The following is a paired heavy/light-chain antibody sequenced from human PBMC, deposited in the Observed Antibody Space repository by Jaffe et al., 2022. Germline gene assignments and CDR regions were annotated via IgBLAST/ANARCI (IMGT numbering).Heavy chain of an antibody. CDR3: ARETYDALTRQIFLDH. V-gene: IGHV3-48*03. Sequence: EVQLVESGGGLVSPGGSLRLSCVASGFTFSSYEMNWVRQAPGKGLEWISYISTGDPLKTYAASVRGRFTISRDNAKNSLYLQMSSLRVEDTAVYYCARETYDALTRQIFLDHWGQGALVTVSS. CDR1: GFTFSSYE. J-gene: IGHJ4*02. CDR2: ISTGDPLK. D-gene: IGHD3-9*01.
Light chain of an antibody. V-gene: IGKV1-39*01. CDR3: QQTYSHPRT. CDR2: AAS. Sequence: DIQMTQSPSSLSASVGDRVTITCRASQNINTFLNWYQQKPGKAPRLLIYAASSLQSGVPSRFSGGGSGTDFTLTITSLEPEDFASYYCQQTYSHPRTFGQGTKVDI. CDR1: QNINTF. J-gene: IGKJ1*01.